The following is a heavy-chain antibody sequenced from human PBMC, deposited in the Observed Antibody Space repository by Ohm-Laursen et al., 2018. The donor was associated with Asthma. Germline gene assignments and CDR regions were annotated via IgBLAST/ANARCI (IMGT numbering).Heavy chain of an antibody. D-gene: IGHD4-11*01. CDR2: ISYDGSNK. Sequence: SLRLSCAASGFTFNSYGIHWVRQAPGKGLEWVAVISYDGSNKYYADSVKGRFTISRDNSKNTLYLQMNSLRAEDTAVYYCARGDYRGYWGQGTLVTVSS. V-gene: IGHV3-30*03. J-gene: IGHJ4*02. CDR1: GFTFNSYG. CDR3: ARGDYRGY.